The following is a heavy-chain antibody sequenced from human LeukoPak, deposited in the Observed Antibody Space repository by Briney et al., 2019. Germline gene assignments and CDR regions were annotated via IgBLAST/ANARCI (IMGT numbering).Heavy chain of an antibody. CDR3: ARHPYNWGEAYYFDY. CDR1: GYYIRSGFY. Sequence: SETLSLTCTVSGYYIRSGFYWGWIRQPPGKGLEWIGYIYYSGSTNYNPSLKSRVTISVDTSKNQFSLKLSSVTAADTAVYYCARHPYNWGEAYYFDYWGQGTLVTVSS. J-gene: IGHJ4*02. CDR2: IYYSGST. V-gene: IGHV4-59*08. D-gene: IGHD7-27*01.